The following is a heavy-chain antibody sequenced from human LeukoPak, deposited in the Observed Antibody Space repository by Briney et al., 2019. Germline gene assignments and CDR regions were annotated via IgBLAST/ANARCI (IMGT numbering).Heavy chain of an antibody. D-gene: IGHD2-15*01. CDR2: ISGSGGST. CDR3: AKDHGSYCSGGNCYGMYV. CDR1: GFTFSSYA. V-gene: IGHV3-23*01. Sequence: GGSLRLSCAASGFTFSSYAMSWVRQAPGKGLEWVSAISGSGGSTYYADSVKGRFTISRDNSKNTLYLQSNSLRVEDTAVYYCAKDHGSYCSGGNCYGMYVWGQGTTVTVSS. J-gene: IGHJ6*02.